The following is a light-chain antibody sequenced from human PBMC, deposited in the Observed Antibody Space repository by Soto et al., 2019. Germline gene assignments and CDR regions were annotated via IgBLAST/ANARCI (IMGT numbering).Light chain of an antibody. V-gene: IGKV1-39*01. Sequence: DIQMTQSPSSLSASVGDRVTITCRASQSISTFLNWYQQKPGKAPNLLIYTASTLHGGVPSRFSGSGSGTEFTLTISSLQPEDFATYYCQQSFTAPGTFGQGTRVEIK. CDR3: QQSFTAPGT. J-gene: IGKJ1*01. CDR2: TAS. CDR1: QSISTF.